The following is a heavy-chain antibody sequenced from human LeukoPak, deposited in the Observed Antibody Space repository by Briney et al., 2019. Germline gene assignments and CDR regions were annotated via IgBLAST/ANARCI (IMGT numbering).Heavy chain of an antibody. D-gene: IGHD2-8*01. CDR3: ARGSRDCANGVCYAFDI. J-gene: IGHJ3*02. Sequence: GGSLRLSCAASGFTFSSNTMDWVRQAPGKGLEWVSSISSSSSYIYHADSVKGRFTISRDNAKKSLYLQMNSLRAEDTAVYYCARGSRDCANGVCYAFDIWGQGTVVTVSS. CDR1: GFTFSSNT. V-gene: IGHV3-21*01. CDR2: ISSSSSYI.